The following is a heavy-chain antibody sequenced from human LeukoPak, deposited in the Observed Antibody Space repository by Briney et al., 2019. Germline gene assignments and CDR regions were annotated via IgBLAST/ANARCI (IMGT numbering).Heavy chain of an antibody. CDR1: GDSIISNIYW. D-gene: IGHD3/OR15-3a*01. CDR2: TFYTGRT. Sequence: PSETLSLTCTVSGDSIISNIYWWDWVRLPPGKGLEWIGDTFYTGRTFYSPSLKSRVTISVDTSKNQFSLDLSSATAADTAVYYCARRRHNFDFYDVWGQGTRVTVSS. J-gene: IGHJ3*01. CDR3: ARRRHNFDFYDV. V-gene: IGHV4-39*01.